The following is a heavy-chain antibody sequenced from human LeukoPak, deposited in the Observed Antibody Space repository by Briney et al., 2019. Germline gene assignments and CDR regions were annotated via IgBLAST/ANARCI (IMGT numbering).Heavy chain of an antibody. J-gene: IGHJ6*02. CDR2: IWYDGSNK. D-gene: IGHD3-22*01. V-gene: IGHV3-33*01. CDR3: AREYYDSSGSSMDV. Sequence: PGGSLRLSCAASGFTFSSYGMHWVRQAPGKGLEWVAVIWYDGSNKYYADSVKGRLTISRDNAKNSLYLQMNSLRAEDTAVYYCAREYYDSSGSSMDVWGQGTTVTVSS. CDR1: GFTFSSYG.